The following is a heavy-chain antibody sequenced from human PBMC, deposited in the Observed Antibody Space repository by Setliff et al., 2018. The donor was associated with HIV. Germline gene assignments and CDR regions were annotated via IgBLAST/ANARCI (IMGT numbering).Heavy chain of an antibody. V-gene: IGHV1-69*13. Sequence: SVKVSCKASGGTFSSYAISWVRQAPGQGLEWMGGISPISDTANYAQKFQGRVTITADESTSTAYMELSSLRSEDTAVYYCATNPEMATINYYYYYMGVWGKGTTVTVSS. CDR2: ISPISDTA. CDR3: ATNPEMATINYYYYYMGV. J-gene: IGHJ6*03. CDR1: GGTFSSYA. D-gene: IGHD5-12*01.